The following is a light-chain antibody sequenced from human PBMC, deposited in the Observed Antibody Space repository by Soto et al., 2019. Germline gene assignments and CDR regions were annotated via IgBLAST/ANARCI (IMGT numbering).Light chain of an antibody. CDR2: DAS. V-gene: IGKV1-5*01. J-gene: IGKJ1*01. Sequence: DIQMTQSPSTLSASVGERVTITCRASQSISSWLAWYQQKPGKAPKLLIYDASSLESGVPSRFSGSGSGTEFTLTIRSLQPDAVATYYCQQYNSYWTFGQGTKVEIK. CDR3: QQYNSYWT. CDR1: QSISSW.